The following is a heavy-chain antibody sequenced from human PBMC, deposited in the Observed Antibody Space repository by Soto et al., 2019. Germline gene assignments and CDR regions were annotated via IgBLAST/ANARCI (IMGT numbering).Heavy chain of an antibody. D-gene: IGHD5-12*01. CDR3: ARIQSKKRGYSGYDQRAEFDY. CDR2: IDWDDDK. V-gene: IGHV2-70*01. J-gene: IGHJ4*02. CDR1: GFSLSTSGMC. Sequence: SGPTLVNPPQTLTLTCTFSGFSLSTSGMCVSWIRQPPGKALEWLALIDWDDDKYYSTSLKTRLTISKDTSKNQVVLTMTNMDPVDTATYYCARIQSKKRGYSGYDQRAEFDYWGQGTLVTVS.